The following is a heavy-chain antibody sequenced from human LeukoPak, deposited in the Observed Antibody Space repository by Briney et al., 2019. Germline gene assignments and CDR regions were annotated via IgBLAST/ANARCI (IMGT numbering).Heavy chain of an antibody. CDR2: ISYDGSNK. J-gene: IGHJ4*02. D-gene: IGHD3-16*02. V-gene: IGHV3-30*18. CDR3: AKCPVTFGGVIVITTGYFDY. CDR1: GFTFSSYG. Sequence: GRSLRLSCAASGFTFSSYGMHWVRQAPGKGLEWVAVISYDGSNKYYADSVKGRFTISRDNSKNTLYLQMNSLRAEDTALYYCAKCPVTFGGVIVITTGYFDYWGQGTLATVSS.